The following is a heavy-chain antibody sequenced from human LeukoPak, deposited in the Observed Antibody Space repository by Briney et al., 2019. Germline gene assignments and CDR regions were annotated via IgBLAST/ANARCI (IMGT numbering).Heavy chain of an antibody. CDR1: GYSFTSYS. J-gene: IGHJ4*02. Sequence: RGESLKISCKASGYSFTSYSIGWVRQMPGKGLEWMGIIHPGDSDTRYSSSFEGQVTISADKSISTAYLQWSSLKASDTAMYYCASTRSWHRYGYGYWGQGTLVTVSS. CDR3: ASTRSWHRYGYGY. D-gene: IGHD5-18*01. V-gene: IGHV5-51*01. CDR2: IHPGDSDT.